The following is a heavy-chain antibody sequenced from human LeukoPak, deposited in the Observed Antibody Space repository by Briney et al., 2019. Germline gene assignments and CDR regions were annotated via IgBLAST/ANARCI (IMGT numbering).Heavy chain of an antibody. J-gene: IGHJ3*02. V-gene: IGHV3-48*01. CDR1: GLTLSGYG. D-gene: IGHD3-9*01. CDR3: ARVPIRKSAFDI. CDR2: ISTTMTTI. Sequence: GGSLRLSCVASGLTLSGYGMNWVRQAPGKGLEWLSYISTTMTTIYYADSVKGRFTVSRDNAKNSLYLRMNSLRAEDTAVYYCARVPIRKSAFDIWGQGTMVTVSS.